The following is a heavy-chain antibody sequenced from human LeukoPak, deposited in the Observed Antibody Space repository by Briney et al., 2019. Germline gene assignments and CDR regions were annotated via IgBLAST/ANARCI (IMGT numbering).Heavy chain of an antibody. CDR2: ISYDGSDK. V-gene: IGHV3-30*18. Sequence: PGGSLRLSCAASGFTFSIYGMHWVRQAPGKGLEWVAVISYDGSDKYYADSVKGRFTISRDNSKNTLYLQMNSLRAEDTAVYYCAKGPDSSGYYYYVDYWGRGTLVTVSS. D-gene: IGHD3-22*01. J-gene: IGHJ4*02. CDR3: AKGPDSSGYYYYVDY. CDR1: GFTFSIYG.